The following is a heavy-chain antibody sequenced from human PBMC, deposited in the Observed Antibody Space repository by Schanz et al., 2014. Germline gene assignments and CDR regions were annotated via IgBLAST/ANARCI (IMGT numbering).Heavy chain of an antibody. D-gene: IGHD6-13*01. J-gene: IGHJ4*02. CDR1: GGTFSSFI. V-gene: IGHV1-69*02. CDR3: ARGGITADGTSRLDY. CDR2: IIPVLVIT. Sequence: VQLVQSGAEVKKPGSSVKVSCKASGGTFSSFIISWVRQAPGQGLEWMGRIIPVLVITNYEQKFQGRVTITADNTTSIAYMQLSSLSAEDAAVYFCARGGITADGTSRLDYWGQGALVTVSS.